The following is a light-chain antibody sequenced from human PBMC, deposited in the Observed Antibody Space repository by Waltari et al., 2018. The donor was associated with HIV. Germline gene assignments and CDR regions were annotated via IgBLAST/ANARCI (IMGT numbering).Light chain of an antibody. Sequence: SAVSQPAPVSGLPAPSITLSCPALDSDSALYTFISWYQQHPDKLPRLIVYDVDSRASVISARFSGSKSGHTASLNISGLRAEDEADYDCAAFTDDNTVLFGGGTKVTVL. CDR3: AAFTDDNTVL. CDR2: DVD. V-gene: IGLV2-14*03. CDR1: DSDSALYTF. J-gene: IGLJ3*02.